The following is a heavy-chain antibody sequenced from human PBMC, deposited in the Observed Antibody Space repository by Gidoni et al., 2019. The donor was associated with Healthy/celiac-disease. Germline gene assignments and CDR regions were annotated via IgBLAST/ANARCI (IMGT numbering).Heavy chain of an antibody. CDR1: GFTFSSYA. V-gene: IGHV3-64D*06. J-gene: IGHJ4*02. Sequence: EVQLVESGGGLVQPGGSLRLSCSASGFTFSSYAMHWVRQAPGKGLEYVSAISSNGGSTYYADSVKGRFTISRDNSKNTLYLQMSSLRAEDTAVYYCVKGRRNDDTLTLDDYWGQGTLVTVSS. D-gene: IGHD1-1*01. CDR3: VKGRRNDDTLTLDDY. CDR2: ISSNGGST.